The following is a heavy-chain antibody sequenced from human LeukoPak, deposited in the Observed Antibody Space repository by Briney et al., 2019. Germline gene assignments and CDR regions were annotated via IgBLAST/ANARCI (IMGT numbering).Heavy chain of an antibody. D-gene: IGHD1-1*01. CDR3: AKGGSNNWSFDN. Sequence: GGSLRLSCAAAGLTFSNYGMHWVRQAPGKGLQWVAYIRYDGRNKSSADSVKGRFTIYRDNSKSTLYLQMNSLRPEDTAVYYCAKGGSNNWSFDNWGQGTLVTVSS. CDR1: GLTFSNYG. CDR2: IRYDGRNK. V-gene: IGHV3-30*02. J-gene: IGHJ4*02.